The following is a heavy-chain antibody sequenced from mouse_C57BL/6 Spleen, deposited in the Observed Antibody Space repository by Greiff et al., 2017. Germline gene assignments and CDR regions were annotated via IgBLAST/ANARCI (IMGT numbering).Heavy chain of an antibody. D-gene: IGHD1-1*01. Sequence: VKVVESGPGLVQPSQSLSITCTVSGFSLTSYGVHWVRPSPGKGLEWLGVIWSGGSTDYNAAFISRLSISKDNSKSQVFFKMNSLQADDTAIYYCARKLGSSYSLYAMDYWGQGTSVTVSS. CDR3: ARKLGSSYSLYAMDY. CDR1: GFSLTSYG. V-gene: IGHV2-2*01. CDR2: IWSGGST. J-gene: IGHJ4*01.